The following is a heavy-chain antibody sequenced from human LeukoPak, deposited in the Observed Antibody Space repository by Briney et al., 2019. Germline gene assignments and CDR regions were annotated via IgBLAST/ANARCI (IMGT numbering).Heavy chain of an antibody. J-gene: IGHJ4*02. Sequence: SETLSLTCTVPGGSISSGDYYWGWIRQPPGKGLEWIGSIYHSGSTYYNPSLKSRVTISVDTSKNQFSLKLSSVTAADTAVYYCARVGLYGDYPYYFDYWGQGTLVTVSS. D-gene: IGHD4-17*01. V-gene: IGHV4-39*07. CDR1: GGSISSGDYY. CDR2: IYHSGST. CDR3: ARVGLYGDYPYYFDY.